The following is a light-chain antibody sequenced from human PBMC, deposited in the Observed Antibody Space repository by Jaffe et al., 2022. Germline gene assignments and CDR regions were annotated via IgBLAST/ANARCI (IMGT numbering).Light chain of an antibody. V-gene: IGLV2-11*01. CDR3: CSYAGSYTWV. CDR2: DVS. CDR1: SSDVGDYNY. J-gene: IGLJ3*02. Sequence: QSALTQPRSVSGSLGQSVTISCTGTSSDVGDYNYVSWYQHHPGKAPILMIYDVSKRPSGVPDRFSGSKSSNTASLTIFGLQAEDEADYFCCSYAGSYTWVFGGGTKLTVL.